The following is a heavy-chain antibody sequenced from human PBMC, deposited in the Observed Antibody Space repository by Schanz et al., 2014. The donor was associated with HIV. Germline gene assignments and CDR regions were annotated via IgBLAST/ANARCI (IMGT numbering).Heavy chain of an antibody. D-gene: IGHD2-21*02. CDR1: GFIFDEYA. V-gene: IGHV3-9*01. Sequence: EVQLLESGGGLVQPGRSLRLSCAASGFIFDEYAMHWVRQGPGKGLEWVSGIDWKSGIIGYADSVKGRFTISRDNAKNSLYLHINSLRVEDTALYYCAKGPYGGNSYYFEYWGQGTLVTVSS. CDR2: IDWKSGII. J-gene: IGHJ4*02. CDR3: AKGPYGGNSYYFEY.